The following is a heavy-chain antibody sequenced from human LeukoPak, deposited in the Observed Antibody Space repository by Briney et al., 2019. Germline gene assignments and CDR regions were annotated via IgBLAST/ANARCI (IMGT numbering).Heavy chain of an antibody. CDR3: ARGYGDYDAFDI. Sequence: GRSLRLSYAASGFTFSSYGMHWVRQAPGKGLEWVAVIWYDGSNKYYADSVKGRFTISRDNSKNTLYLQMNSLRAEDTAVYYCARGYGDYDAFDIWGQGTMVTVSS. CDR1: GFTFSSYG. V-gene: IGHV3-33*01. CDR2: IWYDGSNK. D-gene: IGHD4-17*01. J-gene: IGHJ3*02.